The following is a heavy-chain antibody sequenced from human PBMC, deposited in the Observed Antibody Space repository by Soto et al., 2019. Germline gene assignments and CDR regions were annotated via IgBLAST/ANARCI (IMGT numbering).Heavy chain of an antibody. V-gene: IGHV3-49*03. Sequence: PGGSLRLSCTASGFTFGDYAMSWFRQAPGKGLEWVGFIRSKAYGGTTEYAASVKGRFTISRDDSKSIAYLQMNSLKTEDTAVYYCTRVSTYSSSWYWFDPWGQGTLVTVSS. CDR2: IRSKAYGGTT. D-gene: IGHD6-13*01. J-gene: IGHJ5*02. CDR3: TRVSTYSSSWYWFDP. CDR1: GFTFGDYA.